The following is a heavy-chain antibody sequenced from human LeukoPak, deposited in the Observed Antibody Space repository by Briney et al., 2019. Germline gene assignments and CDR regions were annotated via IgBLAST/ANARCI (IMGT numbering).Heavy chain of an antibody. CDR2: INHSGST. CDR3: ARAPRRDV. V-gene: IGHV4-34*01. J-gene: IGHJ6*02. CDR1: GGSFSGYY. Sequence: PSETLSLTCAVYGGSFSGYYRSWIRQPPGKGLEWIGEINHSGSTNYNPSLKSRVTISVDTSKNQFSLKLSSVTAADTAVYYCARAPRRDVWGQGTTVTVSS.